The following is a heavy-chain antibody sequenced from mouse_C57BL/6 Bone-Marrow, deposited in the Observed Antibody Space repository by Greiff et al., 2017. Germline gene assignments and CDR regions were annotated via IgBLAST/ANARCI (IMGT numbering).Heavy chain of an antibody. CDR1: GFTFSSYA. V-gene: IGHV5-9-1*02. CDR2: ISSGGDYI. J-gene: IGHJ3*01. Sequence: EVLLVESGEGLVKPGGSLKLSCAASGFTFSSYAMSWVRQTPEKRLEWVAYISSGGDYIYYAATVKGRFTLSSDNARNTLYLQMSSLKSEDTAMYYCTREGGYYPAWFAYWGQGALVTVSA. CDR3: TREGGYYPAWFAY. D-gene: IGHD2-1*01.